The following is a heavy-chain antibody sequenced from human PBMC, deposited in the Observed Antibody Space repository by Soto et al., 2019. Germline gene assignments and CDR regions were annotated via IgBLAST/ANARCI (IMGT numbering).Heavy chain of an antibody. CDR2: INPSGGST. CDR1: GYTFTSYY. D-gene: IGHD3-3*01. CDR3: ARDGGYDSWSGYMFDY. J-gene: IGHJ4*02. V-gene: IGHV1-46*01. Sequence: GPSVKVSCKASGYTFTSYYMHWVRQAPGQGLEWMGIINPSGGSTSYAQKFQGRVTMTRDTSTSTVYMELSSLRSEDTAVYYCARDGGYDSWSGYMFDYWRQGTLVTVSS.